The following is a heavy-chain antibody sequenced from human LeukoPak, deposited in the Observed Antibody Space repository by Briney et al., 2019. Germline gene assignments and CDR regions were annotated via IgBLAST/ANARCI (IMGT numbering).Heavy chain of an antibody. D-gene: IGHD1-26*01. Sequence: GGSLRPSCAASGFTFSSYWMGWVRQAPGKGLEWVAKIKEDGSQKQYVDSVKGRFTISRDNAKNSLYLQMSSLRAEDTAVYYCARDRGGGSYDYWGQGTVVTVSS. V-gene: IGHV3-7*01. J-gene: IGHJ4*02. CDR3: ARDRGGGSYDY. CDR1: GFTFSSYW. CDR2: IKEDGSQK.